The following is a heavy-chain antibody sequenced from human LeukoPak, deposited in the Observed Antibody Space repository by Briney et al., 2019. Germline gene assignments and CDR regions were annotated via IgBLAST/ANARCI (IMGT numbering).Heavy chain of an antibody. J-gene: IGHJ4*02. Sequence: PGGSLRLSCSASGFPFSSYAMHWVRQAPGKGLEYVSAISDSGGSTYYADSVKGRFTISRDNSKNTLYLQMSSLRAEDTAMYYCAREFSGYIDFWGQGTLVTVSS. CDR3: AREFSGYIDF. D-gene: IGHD1-26*01. CDR1: GFPFSSYA. V-gene: IGHV3-64D*09. CDR2: ISDSGGST.